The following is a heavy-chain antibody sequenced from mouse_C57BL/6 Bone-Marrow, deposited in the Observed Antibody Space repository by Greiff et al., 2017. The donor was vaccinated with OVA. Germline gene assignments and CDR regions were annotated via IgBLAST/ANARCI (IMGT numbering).Heavy chain of an antibody. J-gene: IGHJ2*01. CDR2: ISGGGGNT. CDR1: GFTFSSYS. CDR3: SGRYFDY. V-gene: IGHV5-9*01. Sequence: EVHLVESGGGLVKPGGSLKLSCAASGFTFSSYSMSWVRQTPEKRLEWVATISGGGGNTYYPDSVKGRFTVSRDNAKNTLYLQMSSLRSEDTALYYCSGRYFDYWGQGTTLTVSS.